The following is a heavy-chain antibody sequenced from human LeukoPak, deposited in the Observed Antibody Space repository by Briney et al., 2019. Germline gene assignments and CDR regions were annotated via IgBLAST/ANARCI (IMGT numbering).Heavy chain of an antibody. V-gene: IGHV3-33*06. D-gene: IGHD1-26*01. J-gene: IGHJ4*02. Sequence: QPGRSLRLSCAASGFTFSSYGMHWVRQAPGKGLEWAAVIWYDGSNKYYADSVKGRFTISRDNSKNTLYLQMNSLRAEDTAVYYCAKDQGGSYTPGYFDYWGQGTLVTVSS. CDR1: GFTFSSYG. CDR2: IWYDGSNK. CDR3: AKDQGGSYTPGYFDY.